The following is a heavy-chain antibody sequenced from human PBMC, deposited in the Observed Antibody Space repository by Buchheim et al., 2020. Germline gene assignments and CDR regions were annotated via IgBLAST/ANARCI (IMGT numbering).Heavy chain of an antibody. J-gene: IGHJ4*02. CDR1: GFTFSSYS. Sequence: EVQLVESGGGLVQPGGSLRLSCAASGFTFSSYSMNWVRQAPGKGLEWVSYISSSSSTIYYADSVKGRFTISRDNAKNSLYLQMNSLRDEDTAVYYCATNYVWGSYRYSGYYFDYWGQGTL. CDR3: ATNYVWGSYRYSGYYFDY. V-gene: IGHV3-48*02. D-gene: IGHD3-16*02. CDR2: ISSSSSTI.